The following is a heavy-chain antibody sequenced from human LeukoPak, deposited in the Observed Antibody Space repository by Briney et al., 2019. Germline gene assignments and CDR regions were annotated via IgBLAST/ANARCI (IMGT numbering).Heavy chain of an antibody. CDR3: ASGQDYSFDY. CDR1: GFTFSSYD. D-gene: IGHD3-10*01. J-gene: IGHJ4*02. V-gene: IGHV3-48*03. Sequence: SGGSLRLSCAASGFTFSSYDMNWVRQAPGMGLEWVSYISSSGSTVYYAGSVKGRFTISRDNAKNSLYLQMNSLRAEDTAVYYCASGQDYSFDYWGQGTLVTVSS. CDR2: ISSSGSTV.